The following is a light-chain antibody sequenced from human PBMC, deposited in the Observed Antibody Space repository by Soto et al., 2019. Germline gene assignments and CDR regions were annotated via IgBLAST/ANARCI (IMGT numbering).Light chain of an antibody. CDR2: EVN. CDR1: NNDIGGYTY. V-gene: IGLV2-8*01. CDR3: SSYSRSINYV. Sequence: QSVRTEPPSASASPGQSVTISCTGSNNDIGGYTYVSWYQQLPGKAPKLIIYEVNKRPSGIPDRFSGSKSGNTASLTVSGLQPEDEAEHFCSSYSRSINYVFGTGTKVTVL. J-gene: IGLJ1*01.